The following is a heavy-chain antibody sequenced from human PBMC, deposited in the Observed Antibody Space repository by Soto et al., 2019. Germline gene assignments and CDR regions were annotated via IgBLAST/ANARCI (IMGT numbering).Heavy chain of an antibody. V-gene: IGHV2-5*01. CDR3: AHGYYFDTYYYGMDV. Sequence: QITLKESGPTLVKPTQTLTLTCTFSGFSLSTSGVGVGWIRQPPGKALEWLALIYWNDDKRYSPSLKSRLTITKDTSKSQVVLTMTNMDPVDTATYCCAHGYYFDTYYYGMDVWGQGTTVTVSS. J-gene: IGHJ6*02. CDR2: IYWNDDK. D-gene: IGHD3-22*01. CDR1: GFSLSTSGVG.